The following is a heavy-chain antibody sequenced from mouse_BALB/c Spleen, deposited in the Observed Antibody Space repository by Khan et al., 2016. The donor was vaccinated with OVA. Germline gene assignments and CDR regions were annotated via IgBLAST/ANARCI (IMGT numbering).Heavy chain of an antibody. V-gene: IGHV3-2*02. Sequence: EVKLEVSGPDLVKPSQSLSLTCTVTGYSITSDYAWNWIRQFPGNKLEWMGYIKYSGSTSYNPSLKSRISITRNTSKNQFFLQLSSVTTEDTATYYCARSGTITTVVATDFDYWGQGTTLTVSS. CDR3: ARSGTITTVVATDFDY. J-gene: IGHJ2*01. CDR2: IKYSGST. CDR1: GYSITSDYA. D-gene: IGHD1-1*01.